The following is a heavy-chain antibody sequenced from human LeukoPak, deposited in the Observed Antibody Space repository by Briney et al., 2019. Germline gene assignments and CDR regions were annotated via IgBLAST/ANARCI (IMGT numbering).Heavy chain of an antibody. CDR2: ISYDGKNK. CDR1: GFTFSSYG. V-gene: IGHV3-30*18. CDR3: AKTSGDIVVVVAATGFDY. Sequence: GGSLRLSCAASGFTFSSYGMHWVRQAPGKGLEWVAVISYDGKNKYYADSVKGRFTISRDNSKNTLYLQMNSLRAEDTAVYYCAKTSGDIVVVVAATGFDYWGQGTLVTVSS. J-gene: IGHJ4*02. D-gene: IGHD2-15*01.